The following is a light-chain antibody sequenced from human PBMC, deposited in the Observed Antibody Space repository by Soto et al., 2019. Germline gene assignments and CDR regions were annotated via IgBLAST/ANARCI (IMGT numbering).Light chain of an antibody. CDR2: DAS. CDR3: QQYHRSSIT. V-gene: IGKV1-5*01. J-gene: IGKJ5*01. CDR1: QSLNNG. Sequence: DIQITQSPSTLSASVGDRVTITCRASQSLNNGLAWYQQKPGKAPNLLIYDASTLERGVPSRFSGTGSGTEFTLTISSLQNDDFATYYCQQYHRSSITVGQGTRREIK.